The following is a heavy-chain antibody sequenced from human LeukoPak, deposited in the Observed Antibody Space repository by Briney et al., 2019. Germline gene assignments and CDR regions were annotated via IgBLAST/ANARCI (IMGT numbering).Heavy chain of an antibody. Sequence: PSVTLSLVCSVSGDPIRVCRVPWRPSPQPPGEGLEWIGTIYYCWTTCYLRSLTIRVTMSVDKSNNQFSLKLTSVTAADTAIYYCARATRIQRVLLFLEWSLRGGRRYNWFDPWGQGALVTVSS. J-gene: IGHJ5*02. V-gene: IGHV4-39*07. CDR2: IYYCWTT. CDR3: ARATRIQRVLLFLEWSLRGGRRYNWFDP. D-gene: IGHD3-3*01. CDR1: GDPIRVCRVP.